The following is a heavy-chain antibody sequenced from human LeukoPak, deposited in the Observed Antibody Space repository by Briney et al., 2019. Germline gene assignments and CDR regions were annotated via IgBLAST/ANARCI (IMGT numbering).Heavy chain of an antibody. J-gene: IGHJ4*02. V-gene: IGHV1-69*11. CDR3: AREGCSSAACYGIDLDY. Sequence: SVKVSCKASGGTFSRYAITWVRQAPGQGLEWMGRIIPNLGTTYYAQKFQGRITITTDESSSTAYMELSSLRSGDTAVYYCAREGCSSAACYGIDLDYWGQGTLVTVSS. D-gene: IGHD2-2*01. CDR2: IIPNLGTT. CDR1: GGTFSRYA.